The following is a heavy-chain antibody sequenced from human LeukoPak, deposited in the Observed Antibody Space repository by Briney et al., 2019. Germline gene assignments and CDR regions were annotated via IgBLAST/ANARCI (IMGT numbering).Heavy chain of an antibody. J-gene: IGHJ4*02. Sequence: GGSLRLSCAASGFTFSNYDMHWVRQAPGKGLEWVAVISYDGTNKYYADSVKGRFTISRDNSKNTLHLQMNSLRAEDTAIYYCVKAIFFGSGSYYGYWGQGTLVTVSS. CDR1: GFTFSNYD. V-gene: IGHV3-30*18. CDR3: VKAIFFGSGSYYGY. D-gene: IGHD3-22*01. CDR2: ISYDGTNK.